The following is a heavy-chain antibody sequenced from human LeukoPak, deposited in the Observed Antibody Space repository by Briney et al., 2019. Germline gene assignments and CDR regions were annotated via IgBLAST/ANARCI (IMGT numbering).Heavy chain of an antibody. CDR1: GGSISSGGYY. J-gene: IGHJ4*02. CDR2: IYYSGST. V-gene: IGHV4-31*03. Sequence: SETLSLTCTVSGGSISSGGYYWSWIRQHPGKGLEWIGYIYYSGSTYYNPSLKSRVTISVDTSKNQFSLKLSSVTAADTAVYYCARGYSSSWYRSPFDYWGQGTLVTVSS. CDR3: ARGYSSSWYRSPFDY. D-gene: IGHD6-13*01.